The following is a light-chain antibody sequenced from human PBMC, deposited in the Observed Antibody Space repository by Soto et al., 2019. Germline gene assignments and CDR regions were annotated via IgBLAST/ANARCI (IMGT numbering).Light chain of an antibody. V-gene: IGLV2-14*03. J-gene: IGLJ2*01. CDR1: SSDVGGHNF. Sequence: QSVLTQPASVSGSPGQSITISCTGTSSDVGGHNFVSWYQQHPGRAPKLMIYDVRNRPSGVSNRFSGSKSANTASLVISGLQAEDEADYYCSSYSSSDTHVFGGGTKLTVL. CDR3: SSYSSSDTHV. CDR2: DVR.